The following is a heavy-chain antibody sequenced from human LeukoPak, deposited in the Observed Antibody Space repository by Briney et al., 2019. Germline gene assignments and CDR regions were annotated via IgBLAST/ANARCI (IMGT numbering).Heavy chain of an antibody. CDR1: GFTFSDYY. Sequence: GGSLRLSCASSGFTFSDYYMSWIRHATGKGLEWVSYISSSDTYTNYADSVKGRFTISRDNAKNSLYLQMDSLRAEDTAVYYCARAPYSSGSSADYWGQGTLVTVSS. J-gene: IGHJ4*02. CDR2: ISSSDTYT. CDR3: ARAPYSSGSSADY. D-gene: IGHD6-19*01. V-gene: IGHV3-11*06.